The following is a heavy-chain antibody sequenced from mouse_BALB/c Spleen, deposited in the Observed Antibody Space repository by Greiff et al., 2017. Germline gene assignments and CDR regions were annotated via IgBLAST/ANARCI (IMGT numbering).Heavy chain of an antibody. CDR3: ASQFITSD. CDR2: IYPGSGST. Sequence: QVQLQQPGAELVKPGTSVKLSCKASGYNFTSYWINWVKLRPGQGLEWIGDIYPGSGSTNYNEKFKSKATLTVDTSSSTAYMQLSSLASEDSALYYCASQFITSDWGQGTTLTVSS. CDR1: GYNFTSYW. D-gene: IGHD1-2*01. J-gene: IGHJ2*01. V-gene: IGHV1-55*01.